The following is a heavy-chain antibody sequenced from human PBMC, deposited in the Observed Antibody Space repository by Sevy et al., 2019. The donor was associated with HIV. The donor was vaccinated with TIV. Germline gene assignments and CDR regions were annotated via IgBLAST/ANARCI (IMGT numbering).Heavy chain of an antibody. CDR3: AKFKKRPHVWLPGGLDV. J-gene: IGHJ6*02. Sequence: GGSLRLSCVASGFIINKYWMTWVRQAPGKGLEWVANIKDDGSEKYYVGSVKGRFTISRDDAENSLFLQMNRLRVEDTAVYYCAKFKKRPHVWLPGGLDVWGQGTTVTVSS. CDR1: GFIINKYW. D-gene: IGHD3-16*01. CDR2: IKDDGSEK. V-gene: IGHV3-7*01.